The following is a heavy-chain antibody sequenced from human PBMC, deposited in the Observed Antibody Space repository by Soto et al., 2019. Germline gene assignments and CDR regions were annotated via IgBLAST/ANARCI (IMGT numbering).Heavy chain of an antibody. D-gene: IGHD6-13*01. J-gene: IGHJ4*02. CDR3: ARGRGAAADNFGC. CDR2: ISSSTSHT. CDR1: GFTFSDYY. V-gene: IGHV3-11*05. Sequence: QVQLVESGGGLVKPGGSLRLSCAVSGFTFSDYYMTWIRQAPGKGLEWVSYISSSTSHTNYADSVKGRFTISRDNTKNSLFPQMNRMRAEDTDVYYCARGRGAAADNFGCWGQGTLVTVSS.